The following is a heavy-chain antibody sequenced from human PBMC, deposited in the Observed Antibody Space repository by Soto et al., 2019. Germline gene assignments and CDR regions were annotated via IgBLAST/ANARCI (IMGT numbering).Heavy chain of an antibody. CDR3: AHDSIGWYGFDY. CDR2: IYWDDDK. J-gene: IGHJ4*02. CDR1: GFSLSTRGVG. V-gene: IGHV2-5*02. D-gene: IGHD6-19*01. Sequence: QITLKESGPTLVKPTQTLTLTCTFSGFSLSTRGVGVGWIRQPPGKALEWLALIYWDDDKRYSPSLKSRLTITKDTSKNQVVLTMTNMDPVDTATYYCAHDSIGWYGFDYWGQGTLVTVSS.